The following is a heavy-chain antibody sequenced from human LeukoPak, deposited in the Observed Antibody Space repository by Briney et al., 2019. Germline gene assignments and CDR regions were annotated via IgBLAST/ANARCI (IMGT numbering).Heavy chain of an antibody. D-gene: IGHD2-15*01. CDR3: ARDSDIVVVVAARDDAFDI. V-gene: IGHV4-4*07. Sequence: PSETLSLTCTVSGGSISSYYWSWIRQPAGKGLEWIGRIYTSGSTNYNPSLKSRVTMSVDTSKNQFSLKLSSVTAADTAVYYCARDSDIVVVVAARDDAFDIWGQGTMVTVSS. J-gene: IGHJ3*02. CDR2: IYTSGST. CDR1: GGSISSYY.